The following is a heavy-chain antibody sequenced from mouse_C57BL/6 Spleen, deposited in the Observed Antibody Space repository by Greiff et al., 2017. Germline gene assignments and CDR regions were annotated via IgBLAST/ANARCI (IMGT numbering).Heavy chain of an antibody. V-gene: IGHV1-22*01. CDR1: GYTFTHYN. CDR3: ARNDYVPFDY. D-gene: IGHD2-4*01. Sequence: VQLQQSGPELVKPGASVKMSCKASGYTFTHYNMHWVKQSHGKSLEWIGYINPNNGGTRYNQKFKGKATLTVNKSSSTAYMELRSLTSADPAVYYCARNDYVPFDYWGPGTTLTVSS. CDR2: INPNNGGT. J-gene: IGHJ2*01.